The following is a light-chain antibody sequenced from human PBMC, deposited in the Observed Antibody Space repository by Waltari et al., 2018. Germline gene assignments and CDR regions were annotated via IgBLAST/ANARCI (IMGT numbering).Light chain of an antibody. CDR2: GAT. CDR1: QSIDTF. CDR3: QQSHTMLYT. Sequence: DIQLPKSPSSLSASVGARVPITCRASQSIDTFLNWYQQRPGKAPKVLIYGATTLQSGVPSRFSGSGSGTHFTLTISSLQPDDFATYFCQQSHTMLYTFGQGTKLEIK. V-gene: IGKV1-39*01. J-gene: IGKJ2*01.